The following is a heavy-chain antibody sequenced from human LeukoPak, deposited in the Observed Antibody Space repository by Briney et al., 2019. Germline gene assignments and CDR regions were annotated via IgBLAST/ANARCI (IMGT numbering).Heavy chain of an antibody. Sequence: PWGSLRLSCAASGFTFSDHYMDWVRQAPGKGLEWVGRTRNKANSYTTEYAASVKGRFTISRDDSKNSLYLQMNSLKTEDTAVYYCARVAAAAGAYFDYWGQGTLVTVSS. J-gene: IGHJ4*02. D-gene: IGHD6-13*01. CDR1: GFTFSDHY. V-gene: IGHV3-72*01. CDR3: ARVAAAAGAYFDY. CDR2: TRNKANSYTT.